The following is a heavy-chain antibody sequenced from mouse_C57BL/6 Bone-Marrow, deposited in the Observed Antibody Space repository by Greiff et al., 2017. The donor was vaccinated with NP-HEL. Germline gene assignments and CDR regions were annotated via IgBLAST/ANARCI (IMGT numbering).Heavy chain of an antibody. CDR3: AREKLPYYFGY. CDR1: GYTFTSYD. V-gene: IGHV1-85*01. J-gene: IGHJ2*01. CDR2: IYPRDGST. D-gene: IGHD2-1*01. Sequence: QVQLKQSGPELVKPGASVKLSCKASGYTFTSYDINWVKQRPGQGLEWIGWIYPRDGSTKYNEKFKGKATLTVDTSSSTAYMELHSLTSEDSAVYVCAREKLPYYFGYWGQGTTLTVSA.